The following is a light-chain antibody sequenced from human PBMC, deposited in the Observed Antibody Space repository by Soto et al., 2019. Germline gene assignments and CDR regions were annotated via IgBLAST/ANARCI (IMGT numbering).Light chain of an antibody. Sequence: QSVLTQPPSAPGSPGQSVTISCTGSSSDVGGYNYVSWYQHHPGKGPKLMIYEVSKRPSGVPDRFSGSKSGNTASLTVSGLQAEDEAEYYCSSYAGSNKLVFGGGTQLTVL. J-gene: IGLJ2*01. V-gene: IGLV2-8*01. CDR1: SSDVGGYNY. CDR3: SSYAGSNKLV. CDR2: EVS.